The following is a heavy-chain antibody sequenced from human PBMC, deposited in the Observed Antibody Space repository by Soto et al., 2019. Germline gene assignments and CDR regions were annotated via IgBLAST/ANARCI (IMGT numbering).Heavy chain of an antibody. J-gene: IGHJ6*02. V-gene: IGHV3-23*01. CDR2: ITASGGNT. D-gene: IGHD2-21*01. CDR3: AKSLMNAKEV. CDR1: GFNFRSYG. Sequence: VSLRLSCTVSGFNFRSYGMSWVRQAPGKGLEWVSGITASGGNTYYTDSVKGRFTISRDNSKNTLYLQMSGLRVEDTAVFHCAKSLMNAKEVWGQGATVIVSS.